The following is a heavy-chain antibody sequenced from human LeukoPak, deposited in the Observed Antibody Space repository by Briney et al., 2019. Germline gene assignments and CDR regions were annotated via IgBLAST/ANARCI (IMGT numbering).Heavy chain of an antibody. Sequence: GGSLRLSCAASGFTFTNYWMSWVRQAPGKGLEWVANIKQDGSEKSYVDSVKGRFTISRDNTKSSLYLQMNSLRAEDTAVYYCARESPYGSGSWTDYWGQGTLVTVSS. D-gene: IGHD3-10*01. CDR1: GFTFTNYW. V-gene: IGHV3-7*01. CDR2: IKQDGSEK. J-gene: IGHJ4*02. CDR3: ARESPYGSGSWTDY.